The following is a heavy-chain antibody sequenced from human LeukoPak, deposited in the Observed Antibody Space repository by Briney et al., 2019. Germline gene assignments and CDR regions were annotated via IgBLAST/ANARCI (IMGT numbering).Heavy chain of an antibody. J-gene: IGHJ3*02. CDR1: GFTFSSYW. D-gene: IGHD3-22*01. CDR2: INSDGSST. Sequence: GGSLRLSCAASGFTFSSYWMHWVRQAPGKGLVWVSRINSDGSSTSYADSVKGRFTISRDNSKNTLYLQMNSLRAEDTAVYYCARRVPYYYDSSGYYGAFDIWGQGTMVTVSS. V-gene: IGHV3-74*01. CDR3: ARRVPYYYDSSGYYGAFDI.